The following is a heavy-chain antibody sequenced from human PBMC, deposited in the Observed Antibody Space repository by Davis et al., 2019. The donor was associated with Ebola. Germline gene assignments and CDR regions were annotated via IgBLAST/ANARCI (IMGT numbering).Heavy chain of an antibody. D-gene: IGHD6-19*01. CDR2: IYYSGST. Sequence: PSETLSLTCTVSGGSISSSSYYWGWIRQPPGKGLEWIGSIYYSGSTYYNPSLKSRVTISVDTSKNQFSLKLSSVTAADTAVYYCARHDGYSSGWRENWFDPWGQGTLVTVSS. CDR1: GGSISSSSYY. CDR3: ARHDGYSSGWRENWFDP. J-gene: IGHJ5*02. V-gene: IGHV4-39*01.